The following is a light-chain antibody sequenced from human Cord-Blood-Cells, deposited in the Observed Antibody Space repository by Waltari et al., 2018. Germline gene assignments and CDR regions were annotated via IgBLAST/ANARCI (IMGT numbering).Light chain of an antibody. CDR2: AAS. CDR1: QSISSY. V-gene: IGKV1-39*01. J-gene: IGKJ1*01. CDR3: QQSYSTPRT. Sequence: DIQMTQSPSSLSASVGDRVNITCRASQSISSYLNWYQQKPGKAPKLLNYAASSLQSGVPSRFSGSGSGTDFTLTISSLQPEDFATYYCQQSYSTPRTFGQGTKVEIK.